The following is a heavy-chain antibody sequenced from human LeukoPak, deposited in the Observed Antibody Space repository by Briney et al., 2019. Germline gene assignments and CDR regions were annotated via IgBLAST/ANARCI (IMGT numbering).Heavy chain of an antibody. D-gene: IGHD6-13*01. Sequence: GGSLRLSCAASGFTFSSYWMSWVRQAPGKGLEWVANIKQDGSEKYYVGSVKGRFTISRDNAKNSLYLQMNSLRAEDTAVYYCARDSSSWQRADAFDIWGQGTMVTVSS. V-gene: IGHV3-7*01. J-gene: IGHJ3*02. CDR2: IKQDGSEK. CDR3: ARDSSSWQRADAFDI. CDR1: GFTFSSYW.